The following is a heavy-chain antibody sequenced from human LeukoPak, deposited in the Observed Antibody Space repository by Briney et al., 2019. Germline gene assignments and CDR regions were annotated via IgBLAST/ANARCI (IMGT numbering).Heavy chain of an antibody. D-gene: IGHD3-22*01. J-gene: IGHJ4*02. CDR3: ARIGSSGYRALDY. CDR1: GGSFSGYY. CDR2: TNHSGSA. V-gene: IGHV4-34*01. Sequence: SETLSLTCAVYGGSFSGYYWSWIRQPPGKGLEWIGETNHSGSANYNPSLKSRVTISVDTSKNQFSLKLSSVTAADTAVYYCARIGSSGYRALDYWGQGTLVTVSS.